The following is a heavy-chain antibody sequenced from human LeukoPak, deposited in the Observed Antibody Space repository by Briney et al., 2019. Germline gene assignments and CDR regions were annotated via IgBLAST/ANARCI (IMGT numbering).Heavy chain of an antibody. D-gene: IGHD5/OR15-5a*01. CDR3: ARQLRVYRYLDY. CDR2: IYYSGST. J-gene: IGHJ4*02. CDR1: GGSISSYY. V-gene: IGHV4-59*01. Sequence: SETLSLTCTVSGGSISSYYWSWIRQPPGKGLEWIGYIYYSGSTNYNPSLKSRVTISVDTSKNQFSLKLSSVTAADTAVYYCARQLRVYRYLDYWGQGTLVTVSS.